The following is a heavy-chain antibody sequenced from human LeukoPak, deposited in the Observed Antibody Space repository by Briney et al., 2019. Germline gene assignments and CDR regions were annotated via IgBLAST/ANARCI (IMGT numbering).Heavy chain of an antibody. CDR2: MNPNSGNT. D-gene: IGHD4-17*01. Sequence: ASVKVSCKASRYTFTSYDINWVRQATGQGLEWMGWMNPNSGNTGYAQKFQGRVTMTRNTSISTAYMELSSLRSEDTAVYYCARGEDYGDYEDYWGQGTLVTVSS. V-gene: IGHV1-8*01. J-gene: IGHJ4*02. CDR3: ARGEDYGDYEDY. CDR1: RYTFTSYD.